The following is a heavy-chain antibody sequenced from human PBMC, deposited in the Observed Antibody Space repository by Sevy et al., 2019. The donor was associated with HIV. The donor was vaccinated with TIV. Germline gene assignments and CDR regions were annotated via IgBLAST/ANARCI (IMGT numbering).Heavy chain of an antibody. D-gene: IGHD2-15*01. CDR2: ISFDGISK. V-gene: IGHV3-30*18. CDR3: AKDLFPDIVVAVAATPHY. J-gene: IGHJ4*02. CDR1: GFTLSSYG. Sequence: GGSLRLSCAASGFTLSSYGMHWVRQAPGKGLEWVALISFDGISKYYADSVKGRFTISRDNSKNTLYLQMNSLRAEDTAVYYCAKDLFPDIVVAVAATPHYWGQGTLVTVSS.